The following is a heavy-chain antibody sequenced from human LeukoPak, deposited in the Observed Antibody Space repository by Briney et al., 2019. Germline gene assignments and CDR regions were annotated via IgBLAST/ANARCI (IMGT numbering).Heavy chain of an antibody. CDR3: ARNAYGAQSPSDV. J-gene: IGHJ6*01. Sequence: SGGSLRLSCAASGFTFSDYYMTWIRQAPRKVLEWLSYMSRSSGYAHYADSVKGRFTISRDNAMNSLYLQMSSLRAEDTAVYYCARNAYGAQSPSDVWGQGTTVTVSS. CDR2: MSRSSGYA. CDR1: GFTFSDYY. D-gene: IGHD4-17*01. V-gene: IGHV3-11*03.